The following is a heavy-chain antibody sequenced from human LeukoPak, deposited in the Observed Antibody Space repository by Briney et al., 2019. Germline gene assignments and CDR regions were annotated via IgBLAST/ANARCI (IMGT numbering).Heavy chain of an antibody. V-gene: IGHV4-61*08. CDR2: IYYSGST. J-gene: IGHJ4*02. D-gene: IGHD3-22*01. CDR3: ARSRLPMGDSSGYRY. Sequence: SETLSLTCTVSGGSISSGGYYWSWIRQPPGKGLEWIGYIYYSGSTNYNPSLKSRVTISVDTSKNQFSLKLSSVTAADTAVYYCARSRLPMGDSSGYRYWGQGTLVTVSS. CDR1: GGSISSGGYY.